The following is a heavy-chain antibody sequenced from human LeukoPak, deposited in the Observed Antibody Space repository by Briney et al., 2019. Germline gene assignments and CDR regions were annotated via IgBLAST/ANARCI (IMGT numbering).Heavy chain of an antibody. J-gene: IGHJ6*02. Sequence: SGGSLRLSCAASGITFSTYGMYWVRQAPCKGLEWVAVISHDGNNKYYADSVKGRFTISRDNSKNTLYLQMNSLRAEDTAVYYCANAGRDSSSTISCGMDVWGQGTTVTVSS. D-gene: IGHD6-13*01. CDR3: ANAGRDSSSTISCGMDV. V-gene: IGHV3-30*18. CDR1: GITFSTYG. CDR2: ISHDGNNK.